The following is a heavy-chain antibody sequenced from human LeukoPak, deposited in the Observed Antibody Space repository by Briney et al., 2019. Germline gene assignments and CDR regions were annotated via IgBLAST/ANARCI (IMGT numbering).Heavy chain of an antibody. V-gene: IGHV3-20*04. CDR2: INWNGGST. CDR3: AKDIEDYDILTGSPERGAFDI. D-gene: IGHD3-9*01. Sequence: GGSLRLSCAASGFTFDDYGMSWVRQAPGKGLEWVSGINWNGGSTNYADSVKGRFTISRDNAKNSLYLQMNSLRAEDTALYYCAKDIEDYDILTGSPERGAFDIWGQGTMVTVSS. J-gene: IGHJ3*02. CDR1: GFTFDDYG.